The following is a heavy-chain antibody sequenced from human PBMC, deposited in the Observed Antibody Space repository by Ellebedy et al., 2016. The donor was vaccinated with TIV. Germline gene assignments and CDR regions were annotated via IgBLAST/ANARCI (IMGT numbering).Heavy chain of an antibody. D-gene: IGHD6-19*01. CDR2: ISYDGSNK. Sequence: GGSLRLXXAASGFTFSSYGMHWVRQAPGKGLEWVAVISYDGSNKYYADSVKGRFTISRDNSKNTLYLQMNSLRAEDTAVYYCAKDSGIAVAGNYYWGQGTLVTVSS. J-gene: IGHJ4*02. CDR1: GFTFSSYG. V-gene: IGHV3-30*18. CDR3: AKDSGIAVAGNYY.